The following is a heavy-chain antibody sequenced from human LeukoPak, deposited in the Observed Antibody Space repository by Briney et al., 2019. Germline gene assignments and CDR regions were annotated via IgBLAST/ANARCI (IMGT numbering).Heavy chain of an antibody. CDR3: ARGAYSSGDHFDY. J-gene: IGHJ4*02. CDR2: IGTAGDT. D-gene: IGHD6-19*01. V-gene: IGHV3-13*01. Sequence: PGGSLRLSCAASGFTFSSYDMHWVRQATGKGLEWDSAIGTAGDTYYPGSVKGRFTISRENAKNSLYLQMNSLRAGDTAVYYCARGAYSSGDHFDYWGQGTLVTVSS. CDR1: GFTFSSYD.